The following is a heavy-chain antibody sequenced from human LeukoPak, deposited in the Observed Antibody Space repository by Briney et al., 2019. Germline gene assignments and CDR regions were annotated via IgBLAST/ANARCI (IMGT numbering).Heavy chain of an antibody. CDR1: GYTFTSYG. D-gene: IGHD3-22*01. J-gene: IGHJ4*02. CDR2: ISAYNGNT. Sequence: ASVKVSCKASGYTFTSYGISWVRQAPGQGLEWMGWISAYNGNTNNAQKLQGRVTMTTDTSTSTAYMELRSLRSDDTAVYYCARNNYYDSSGYPDYWGQGTLVTVSS. V-gene: IGHV1-18*01. CDR3: ARNNYYDSSGYPDY.